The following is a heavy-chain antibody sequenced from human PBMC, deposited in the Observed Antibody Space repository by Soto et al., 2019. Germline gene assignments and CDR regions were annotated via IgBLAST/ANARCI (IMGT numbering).Heavy chain of an antibody. V-gene: IGHV3-74*01. CDR1: GFTFNSYW. CDR2: INNDGSTT. D-gene: IGHD2-15*01. Sequence: EVQLAESGGGLVQPGGSLRLSCAASGFTFNSYWMHWVRQVPGKGLVWVSRINNDGSTTNYADSVKGRFTISRDNARNTVYLLMNSLRADDTALYYCVRGVIAANCFDYWGQGTLVTVSS. CDR3: VRGVIAANCFDY. J-gene: IGHJ4*02.